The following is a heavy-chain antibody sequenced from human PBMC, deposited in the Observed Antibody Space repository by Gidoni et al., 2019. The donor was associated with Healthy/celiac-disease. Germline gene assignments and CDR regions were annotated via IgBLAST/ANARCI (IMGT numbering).Heavy chain of an antibody. J-gene: IGHJ6*02. Sequence: VQLLVSGVGLVKPGRSLSLSCTASGFPFGAYAMSWFRQAPGKGLGWVGVIRSKAYGGTTEYAESVKGRFTISRDDSKSIAYLQMNSLKTEDTAVYYCTRDRGWFGPSGDYYGMDVWGQGTTVTVSS. V-gene: IGHV3-49*05. CDR3: TRDRGWFGPSGDYYGMDV. CDR2: IRSKAYGGTT. D-gene: IGHD3-10*01. CDR1: GFPFGAYA.